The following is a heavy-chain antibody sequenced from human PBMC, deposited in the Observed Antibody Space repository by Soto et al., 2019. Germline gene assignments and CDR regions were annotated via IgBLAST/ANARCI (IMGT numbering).Heavy chain of an antibody. CDR2: IKSKTDGGTT. CDR1: GFTFSNAW. D-gene: IGHD6-19*01. CDR3: TTDKVFSVLDFDY. J-gene: IGHJ4*02. Sequence: EVQLVESGGGLVKPGGSLRLSCAASGFTFSNAWMSWIRQAPGKGLEWVGRIKSKTDGGTTDYAAPVKDRFTISRDDPKNTLYLQMNSLKTEDTAVYYCTTDKVFSVLDFDYWGQGTLVTVSS. V-gene: IGHV3-15*01.